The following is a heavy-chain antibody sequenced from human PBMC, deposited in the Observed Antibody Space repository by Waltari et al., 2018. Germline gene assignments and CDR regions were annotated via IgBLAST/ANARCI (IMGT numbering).Heavy chain of an antibody. V-gene: IGHV4-61*02. Sequence: QVQLQESGPGLVKPSQTLPPTCVVSGDSIRSSNYSWSWIRQPAGKGLEWIGRTYSRGSANYNPSLKGRVTMSVDMSKNQFSLKLSSVTAADTAVYYCARDRIAVAGYYYYGMDVWGQGTTVTVSS. J-gene: IGHJ6*02. CDR3: ARDRIAVAGYYYYGMDV. CDR2: TYSRGSA. D-gene: IGHD6-19*01. CDR1: GDSIRSSNYS.